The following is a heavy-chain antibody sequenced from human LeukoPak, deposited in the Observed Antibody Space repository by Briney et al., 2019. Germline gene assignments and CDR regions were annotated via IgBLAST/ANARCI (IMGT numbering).Heavy chain of an antibody. CDR1: GGSISSYY. CDR2: IHTSGST. Sequence: SETLSLTCTVSGGSISSYYWSRIRQPAGKGLEWIGRIHTSGSTNYNPSLKSRVTMSVDTSKNQFSLKLSSVTAADTAVYYCARDRYAHCGGDCLNAFDIWGQGTMVTVSS. V-gene: IGHV4-4*07. D-gene: IGHD2-21*02. CDR3: ARDRYAHCGGDCLNAFDI. J-gene: IGHJ3*02.